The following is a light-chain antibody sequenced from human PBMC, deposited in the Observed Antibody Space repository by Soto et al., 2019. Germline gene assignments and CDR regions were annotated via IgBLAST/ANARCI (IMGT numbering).Light chain of an antibody. V-gene: IGKV3-20*01. CDR1: QSVSSSY. CDR2: GAS. CDR3: QQDGSSPRM. J-gene: IGKJ1*01. Sequence: EIVLTQSPATLSLSPGERATLSCRASQSVSSSYLAWYQQKPGQAPRLLIYGASSRATGIPDRFSGSGSGTDFTLINGSMEPEDFAVYYCQQDGSSPRMVGQGTKVDIK.